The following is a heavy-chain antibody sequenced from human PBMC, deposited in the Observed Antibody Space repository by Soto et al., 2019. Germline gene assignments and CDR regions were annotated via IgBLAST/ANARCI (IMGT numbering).Heavy chain of an antibody. Sequence: EVQRLESGGGLVQPGGSLRLSCAASGFTFSSYAMSWVRQAPGKGLEWVSARLEWVSAISASGSSTYYADSVKGRFTISSDNSKDTLHVQFNSLRADDTAEHYCARESYGDYDYWGQGTLVTVST. J-gene: IGHJ4*02. D-gene: IGHD4-17*01. CDR2: ISASGSST. CDR1: GFTFSSYA. V-gene: IGHV3-23*01. CDR3: ARESYGDYDY.